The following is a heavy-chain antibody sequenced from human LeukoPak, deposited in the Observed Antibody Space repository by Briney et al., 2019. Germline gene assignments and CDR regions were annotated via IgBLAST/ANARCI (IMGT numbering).Heavy chain of an antibody. J-gene: IGHJ4*02. CDR3: AREQRDYYDSSGPPGYYFDY. Sequence: GASVKVSCKVSGYTLTELSMHWVRQAPGKGLEWMGGFDPEDGETIYAQKFQGRVTMTEDTSTDTAYMELSSLRSEDTAVYYCAREQRDYYDSSGPPGYYFDYWGQGTLVTVSS. CDR1: GYTLTELS. CDR2: FDPEDGET. V-gene: IGHV1-24*01. D-gene: IGHD3-22*01.